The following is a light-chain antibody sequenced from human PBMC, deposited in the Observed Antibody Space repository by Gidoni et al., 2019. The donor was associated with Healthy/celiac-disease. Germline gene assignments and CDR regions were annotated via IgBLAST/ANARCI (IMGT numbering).Light chain of an antibody. CDR3: QQRNSYPLT. CDR1: QGISSY. V-gene: IGKV1-9*01. Sequence: IQLTQSPSSLSASVGDRVTITCRASQGISSYLAWYQQKPGKAPKLLSYAASTLQSGVPSRFSGSGSGTDFTLTISSVQPEDFATYYCQQRNSYPLTFGPGTKVDIK. J-gene: IGKJ3*01. CDR2: AAS.